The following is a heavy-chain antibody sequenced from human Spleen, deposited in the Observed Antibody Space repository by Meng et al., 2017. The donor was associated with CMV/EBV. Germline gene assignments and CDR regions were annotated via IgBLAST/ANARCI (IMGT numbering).Heavy chain of an antibody. V-gene: IGHV1-69*12. J-gene: IGHJ3*02. Sequence: VQRVTCGEDVKKPGYSVKVHCKASGGTFSSYAISWVRQATGQGLEWMGGIIPIFGTANYAQKFQGRVTITADESTSTAYMELSSLRSEDTAVYYCARGRITGTGDIWGQGKMVTVSS. CDR1: GGTFSSYA. D-gene: IGHD1-20*01. CDR3: ARGRITGTGDI. CDR2: IIPIFGTA.